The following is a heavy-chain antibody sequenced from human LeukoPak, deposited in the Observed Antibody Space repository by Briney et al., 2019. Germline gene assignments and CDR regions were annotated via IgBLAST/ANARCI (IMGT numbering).Heavy chain of an antibody. CDR1: GFIFTDVW. CDR3: TTDLDY. CDR2: IKSKSDGGTI. J-gene: IGHJ4*02. V-gene: IGHV3-15*01. Sequence: GGSLRLSCAGSGFIFTDVWMSWVRQAPGKGLEWVGRIKSKSDGGTIDYAAPVKGRVTMSRDDSRKTLSLEMNNLKTEDTGVYYCTTDLDYWGRGTLVTVSS.